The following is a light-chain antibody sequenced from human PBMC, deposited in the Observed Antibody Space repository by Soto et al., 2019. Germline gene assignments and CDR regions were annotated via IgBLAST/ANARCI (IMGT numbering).Light chain of an antibody. CDR3: SSYTSSSTRV. Sequence: QSVLSQPASVSGSPGQSITISCTGTSSDVGAYDYVSWYQQHPDKATKLMIYEVSNRRSGVSNRFTGSKSVNTATLTISGLQSEDEADYHCSSYTSSSTRVFGTGTKVTVL. J-gene: IGLJ1*01. V-gene: IGLV2-14*03. CDR2: EVS. CDR1: SSDVGAYDY.